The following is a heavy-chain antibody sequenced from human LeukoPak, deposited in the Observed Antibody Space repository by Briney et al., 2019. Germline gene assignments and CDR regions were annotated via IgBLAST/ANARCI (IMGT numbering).Heavy chain of an antibody. CDR3: ARECDCSGGSCYHNWFDP. D-gene: IGHD2-15*01. CDR1: GGSISSGDYY. CDR2: IYYSGST. V-gene: IGHV4-30-4*01. J-gene: IGHJ5*02. Sequence: PSQTLSLTCTVSGGSISSGDYYWSWLRQPPGKGLEWVGNIYYSGSTYYNPSLKSRVTISVDTSKNQFSPKLSSVTAADTAVYYCARECDCSGGSCYHNWFDPWGQGTLVTVSS.